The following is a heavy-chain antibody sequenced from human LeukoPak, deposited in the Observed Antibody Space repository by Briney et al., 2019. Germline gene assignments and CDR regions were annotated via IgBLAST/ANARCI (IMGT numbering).Heavy chain of an antibody. V-gene: IGHV1-24*01. CDR1: GYTLTELS. Sequence: GASVKLSCKVSGYTLTELSMHWVRQAPGKGLGRMGGFDPEDGETIYAQKFQGRVTMTEDTSTDAAYIELSSLRCEDTAVYYCATDRGLLSRRFVYWGQGTLVTVSS. J-gene: IGHJ4*02. CDR2: FDPEDGET. D-gene: IGHD3-3*01. CDR3: ATDRGLLSRRFVY.